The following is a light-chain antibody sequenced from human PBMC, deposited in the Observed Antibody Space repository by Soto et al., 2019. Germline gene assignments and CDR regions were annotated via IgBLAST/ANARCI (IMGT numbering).Light chain of an antibody. J-gene: IGLJ1*01. Sequence: QSALTQPRSVSGSPGQSVTISCTGTSSDVGGYNYVSWYQQHPGKAPKVMIYDVSERPSGVPDRFSGSKSGNTASLTISGLQAEDDADYYCCSYAGSPRYVLGTGTK. CDR2: DVS. V-gene: IGLV2-11*01. CDR3: CSYAGSPRYV. CDR1: SSDVGGYNY.